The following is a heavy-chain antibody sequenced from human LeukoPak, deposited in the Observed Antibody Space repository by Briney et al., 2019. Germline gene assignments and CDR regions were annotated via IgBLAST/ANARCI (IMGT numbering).Heavy chain of an antibody. V-gene: IGHV3-33*01. CDR2: IGYDGNNK. Sequence: GGSLRLSCAASAFTFSAYDMHWVRQAPGKGLEWLARIGYDGNNKYHAESVKGRFTISRDNSKKTVYLEMNSLRAEDTAVYYCARETALSAFDHWGRGTLVTVSS. CDR3: ARETALSAFDH. J-gene: IGHJ4*02. CDR1: AFTFSAYD.